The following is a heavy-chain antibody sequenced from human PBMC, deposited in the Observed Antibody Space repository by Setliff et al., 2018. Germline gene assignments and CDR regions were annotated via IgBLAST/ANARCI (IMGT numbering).Heavy chain of an antibody. Sequence: LRLSCAASGFTFSSYSMNWVRQAPGKGLEWVSYISSSSSTIYYADSVKGRFTISRDNAKNSLYLQMNSLRAEDTALYYCAKEGSGWYFYYYYGMDVWGQGTTVTVSS. J-gene: IGHJ6*02. CDR1: GFTFSSYS. CDR3: AKEGSGWYFYYYYGMDV. D-gene: IGHD6-19*01. CDR2: ISSSSSTI. V-gene: IGHV3-48*04.